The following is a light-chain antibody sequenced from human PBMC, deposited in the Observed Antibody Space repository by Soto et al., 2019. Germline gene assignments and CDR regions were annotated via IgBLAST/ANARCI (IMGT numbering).Light chain of an antibody. J-gene: IGKJ1*01. Sequence: ETVMTQSPATLSVSPGERATLSCSASQSIDTNLPWYQHKPGQTPRLLIYSASTRATGVPSRFSGSESGTEFTLTIGSLQSEEFAVYCCQQYNNCPPWTFGQGTKVEVK. CDR1: QSIDTN. CDR3: QQYNNCPPWT. V-gene: IGKV3-15*01. CDR2: SAS.